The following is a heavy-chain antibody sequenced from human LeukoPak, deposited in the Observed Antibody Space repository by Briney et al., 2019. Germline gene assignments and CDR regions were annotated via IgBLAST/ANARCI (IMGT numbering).Heavy chain of an antibody. CDR2: YASGTT. Sequence: SETLSLTCSVSGAPLTIYYRNWIRQPPGKGLEWIGRYASGTTTHNPSLKSQFTMSIDTSKNQVSLKLTSVTAADTAVYYCATGDHSFDNWGQGTLVTVTP. D-gene: IGHD7-27*01. J-gene: IGHJ4*02. CDR3: ATGDHSFDN. V-gene: IGHV4-4*07. CDR1: GAPLTIYY.